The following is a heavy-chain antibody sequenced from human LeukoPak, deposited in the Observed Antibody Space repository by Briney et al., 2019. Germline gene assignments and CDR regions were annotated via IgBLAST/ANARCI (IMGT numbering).Heavy chain of an antibody. J-gene: IGHJ4*02. Sequence: GGSLRLSCAASGFTFSDHYMDWVRQAPGKGLEWVGRIKNKANSDTTEYAASVKGRSTVSRDDSKNALYLQMNSLKTEDTAVYYCTREGRYCSSTSCYVCLDFWGQGTLVTVSS. CDR3: TREGRYCSSTSCYVCLDF. CDR1: GFTFSDHY. V-gene: IGHV3-72*01. D-gene: IGHD2-2*01. CDR2: IKNKANSDTT.